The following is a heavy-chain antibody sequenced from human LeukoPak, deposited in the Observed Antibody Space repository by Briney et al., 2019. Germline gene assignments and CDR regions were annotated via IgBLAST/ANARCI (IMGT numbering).Heavy chain of an antibody. CDR3: ARDGRTYSDFWRNYYHAMDV. CDR2: IWFDGSKQ. Sequence: PGGSLRLSCAASGFPFNTYGVHWVRQPPGKGLEWVALIWFDGSKQYYGDSVKGRFIVSRDNSRNTVYLQMNSLRAEDTAVYYCARDGRTYSDFWRNYYHAMDVWGQGTTVAVSS. V-gene: IGHV3-33*01. D-gene: IGHD3-3*01. J-gene: IGHJ6*02. CDR1: GFPFNTYG.